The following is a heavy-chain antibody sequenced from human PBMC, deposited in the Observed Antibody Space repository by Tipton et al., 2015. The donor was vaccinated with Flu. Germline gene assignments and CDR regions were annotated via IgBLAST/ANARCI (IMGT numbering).Heavy chain of an antibody. CDR2: ISLDGTYK. CDR3: ARGGYSYGYGYNNWFHP. J-gene: IGHJ5*02. CDR1: GFTFSNYA. Sequence: QLVQSGGAVVQPERSLTLSCAASGFTFSNYALHWVRQAPGKGLEWVAFISLDGTYKYYADSVKGRFTISRDDSKNTLILQMNSLTPEDTAVYFCARGGYSYGYGYNNWFHPWGQGTLVTVSS. D-gene: IGHD5-12*01. V-gene: IGHV3-30*04.